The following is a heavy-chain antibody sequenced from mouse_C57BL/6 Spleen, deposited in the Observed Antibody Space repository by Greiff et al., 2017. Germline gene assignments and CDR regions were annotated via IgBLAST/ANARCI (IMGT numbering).Heavy chain of an antibody. CDR3: ARSELGRED. CDR2: INPNNGGT. D-gene: IGHD4-1*01. CDR1: GYTFTDYY. V-gene: IGHV1-26*01. Sequence: EVKLQQSGPELVKPGASVKISCKASGYTFTDYYMNWVKQSHGKSLEWIGDINPNNGGTSYNQKFKGKATLTVDKSSSTAYMELRSLTSEDSAVYYCARSELGREDWGQGTSVTVSS. J-gene: IGHJ4*01.